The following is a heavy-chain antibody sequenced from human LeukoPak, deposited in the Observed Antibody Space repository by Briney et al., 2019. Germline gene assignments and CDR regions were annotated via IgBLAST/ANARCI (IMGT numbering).Heavy chain of an antibody. CDR2: ISSSGSTI. V-gene: IGHV3-11*01. D-gene: IGHD3-22*01. CDR3: ARPALTYYYDSSGYYVDY. CDR1: GFTFSDYY. Sequence: PGGSLRLSCAASGFTFSDYYMSWIRQAPGKGLEWVSYISSSGSTIYYADSVKGRFTISRDNAKNSLYLQMNSLRAEDTAVYYCARPALTYYYDSSGYYVDYWGQGTLVTVSS. J-gene: IGHJ4*02.